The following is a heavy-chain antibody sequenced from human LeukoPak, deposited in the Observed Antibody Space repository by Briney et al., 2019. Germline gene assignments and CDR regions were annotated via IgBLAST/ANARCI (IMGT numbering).Heavy chain of an antibody. CDR3: ARVNLRYFDWPWNAFDI. Sequence: SVKVSCKASGGTFSSYAISWVRQAPGQGREWMGEIIPIFGTANYAQKFQGRVTITADEYTSRAYMELSSLRSEDTAVYYCARVNLRYFDWPWNAFDIWGQGTMVTVSS. CDR1: GGTFSSYA. J-gene: IGHJ3*02. D-gene: IGHD3-9*01. V-gene: IGHV1-69*13. CDR2: IIPIFGTA.